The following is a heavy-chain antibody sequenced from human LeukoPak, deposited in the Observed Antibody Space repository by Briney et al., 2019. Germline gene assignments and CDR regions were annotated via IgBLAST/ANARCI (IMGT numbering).Heavy chain of an antibody. CDR3: ARDCSSSSCYDGFDS. CDR1: GFTVSSNY. CDR2: IYSGGST. D-gene: IGHD2-2*01. J-gene: IGHJ4*02. V-gene: IGHV3-53*01. Sequence: GGSLRLSCAASGFTVSSNYMSWVRQAPGKGLEWVSFIYSGGSTYYADSVKGRFTISRDNSKNTLYLQMNSLRAEDTAVYYCARDCSSSSCYDGFDSWGQGTLVTVSS.